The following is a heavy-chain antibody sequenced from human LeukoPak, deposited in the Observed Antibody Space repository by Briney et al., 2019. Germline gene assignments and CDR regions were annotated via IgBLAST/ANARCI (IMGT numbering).Heavy chain of an antibody. Sequence: GASVKVSCKASGGTFSSYAISWVRQAPGQGLEWMGRIIPILGIANYAQKFQGRVTITADKSTSTAYMELSSLRSEDTAVYYCARPTPIAAAPTDAFDIWGQGTMVTVSS. V-gene: IGHV1-69*04. CDR3: ARPTPIAAAPTDAFDI. CDR2: IIPILGIA. J-gene: IGHJ3*02. D-gene: IGHD6-13*01. CDR1: GGTFSSYA.